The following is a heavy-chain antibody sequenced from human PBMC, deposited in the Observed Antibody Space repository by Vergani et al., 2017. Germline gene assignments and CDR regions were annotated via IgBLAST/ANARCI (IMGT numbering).Heavy chain of an antibody. CDR3: ARGRRHCYYYMDV. Sequence: QVQLQQWGAGLLKPSETLSLTCAVYGGSFSGYYWSWIRQPPGKGLEWIGEINHSGSTNYNPSLKSRITISVDTSKNQFSLKLSSVTAADTAVYYCARGRRHCYYYMDVWGKGTTVTVSS. V-gene: IGHV4-34*01. J-gene: IGHJ6*03. CDR1: GGSFSGYY. CDR2: INHSGST.